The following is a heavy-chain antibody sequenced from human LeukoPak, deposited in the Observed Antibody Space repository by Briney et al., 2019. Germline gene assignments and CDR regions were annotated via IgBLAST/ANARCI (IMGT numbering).Heavy chain of an antibody. CDR3: ARDDSGYEFDY. Sequence: PSETLSLTCAVYGGSFSGYYWSWIRQPAGKGLEWIGRIYTSGSTNHNPSLKSRVTMSVDTSKNQFSLKLSSVTAADTAVYYCARDDSGYEFDYWGQGTLVTVSS. CDR1: GGSFSGYY. J-gene: IGHJ4*02. D-gene: IGHD5-12*01. CDR2: IYTSGST. V-gene: IGHV4-4*07.